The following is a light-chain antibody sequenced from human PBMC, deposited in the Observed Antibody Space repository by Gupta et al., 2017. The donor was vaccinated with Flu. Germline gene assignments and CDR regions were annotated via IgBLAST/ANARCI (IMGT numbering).Light chain of an antibody. J-gene: IGKJ2*01. CDR1: QTVAAAF. Sequence: EIVLTQSPGSLSLSPGERATLSCRPSQTVAAAFLAWYPQQPGQAPRLLIYGASTRASGIPDRFSGSGYGTDFTLTISRLETEDFAMYYCQLYCFSPAHTFGQGTKLEI. CDR2: GAS. V-gene: IGKV3-20*01. CDR3: QLYCFSPAHT.